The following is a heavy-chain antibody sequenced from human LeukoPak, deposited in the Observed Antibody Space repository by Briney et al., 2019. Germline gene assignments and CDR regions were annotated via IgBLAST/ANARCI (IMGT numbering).Heavy chain of an antibody. CDR2: MNPNSGNT. CDR1: GYTFTTYG. V-gene: IGHV1-8*02. D-gene: IGHD3-10*01. J-gene: IGHJ4*02. CDR3: ARGGGEQDY. Sequence: ASVKVSCKASGYTFTTYGISWVRLAPGQGLEWMGWMNPNSGNTGYAQKFQGRVTMTRNTSISTAYMELSSLRSEDTAVYYCARGGGEQDYWGQGTLVTVSS.